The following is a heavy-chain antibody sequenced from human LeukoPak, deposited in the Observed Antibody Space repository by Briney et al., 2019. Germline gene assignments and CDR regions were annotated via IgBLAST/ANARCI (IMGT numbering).Heavy chain of an antibody. CDR1: GFSFSSYG. J-gene: IGHJ6*02. CDR3: ARLRYYAVDV. CDR2: ISSSSSTM. Sequence: GGSLRLSCAASGFSFSSYGMTWVRQAPGKGLEWISYISSSSSTMYYADSVKGRFTIFRDNAKNSLFLQMDSLRVEDTAVYFCARLRYYAVDVWGQGTTVIVSS. V-gene: IGHV3-48*01.